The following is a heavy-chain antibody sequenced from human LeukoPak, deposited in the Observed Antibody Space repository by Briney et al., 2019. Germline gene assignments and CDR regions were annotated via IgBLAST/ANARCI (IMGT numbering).Heavy chain of an antibody. CDR2: INPNSGGT. D-gene: IGHD6-19*01. CDR3: ARVAYTAPQWLELFDY. CDR1: GYTFTGYY. J-gene: IGHJ4*02. Sequence: ASVKVSCKASGYTFTGYYMHGVRQAPGQGLEWMGWINPNSGGTNYAQKFQGRVTMTRDTSISTAYMELSRLRSDDTAVYNCARVAYTAPQWLELFDYWGQGTLVTVSS. V-gene: IGHV1-2*02.